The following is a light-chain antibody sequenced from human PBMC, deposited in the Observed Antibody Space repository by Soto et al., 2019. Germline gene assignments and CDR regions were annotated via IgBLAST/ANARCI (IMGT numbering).Light chain of an antibody. V-gene: IGKV3-20*01. CDR2: GAS. CDR3: HQYDNAPQT. CDR1: QTLRRTY. Sequence: EIVLMQSPGTLSLSPGXRATLSCRASQTLRRTYIAWYQQKPGQAPRVLIYGASKRATGIPDRFSGSGSGTDFSLTISRLEPEDFAVYYCHQYDNAPQTYGQGTKVDIK. J-gene: IGKJ2*01.